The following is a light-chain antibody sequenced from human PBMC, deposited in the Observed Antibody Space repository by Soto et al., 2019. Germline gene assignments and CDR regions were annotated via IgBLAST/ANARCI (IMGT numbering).Light chain of an antibody. V-gene: IGKV3-20*01. CDR1: QSVSSNY. J-gene: IGKJ2*01. Sequence: EIVLTQSPGTLSSSPAERATLSCRASQSVSSNYLAWYQQKPGQAPRLLISGASRSATGISDRFSGSGSGTDFTLTISRVEPQDFAVYYCQHYGSSPPMYSFGQGTKLEIK. CDR2: GAS. CDR3: QHYGSSPPMYS.